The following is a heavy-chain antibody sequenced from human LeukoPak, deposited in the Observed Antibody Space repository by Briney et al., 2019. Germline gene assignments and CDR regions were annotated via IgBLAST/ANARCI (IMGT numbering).Heavy chain of an antibody. J-gene: IGHJ3*02. D-gene: IGHD3-22*01. CDR3: ARGNYYDSSGQKYDVFDI. CDR1: GGTFSSYA. CDR2: IIPIFGTA. Sequence: SVKVSCKASGGTFSSYAISWVRQAPGQGLEWMGGIIPIFGTANYAQKFQGRVTITTDESTSTAYMELSSLRSQDTAVYYCARGNYYDSSGQKYDVFDIWGQATMVTVSS. V-gene: IGHV1-69*05.